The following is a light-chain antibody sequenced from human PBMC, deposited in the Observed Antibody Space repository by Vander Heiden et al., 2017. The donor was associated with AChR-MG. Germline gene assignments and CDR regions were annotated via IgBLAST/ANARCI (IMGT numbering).Light chain of an antibody. CDR2: DDN. CDR3: GTWDGSVALGF. V-gene: IGLV1-51*01. Sequence: QSVLTQPPSLSAAPGQKVTISCSGGESLIGNNYICWYQQVPGTAPKLLIYDDNKRPSGIPDRVSGSKSGTSATLTITGLQSGDEADYYCGTWDGSVALGFFGGGTKLTVL. J-gene: IGLJ2*01. CDR1: ESLIGNNY.